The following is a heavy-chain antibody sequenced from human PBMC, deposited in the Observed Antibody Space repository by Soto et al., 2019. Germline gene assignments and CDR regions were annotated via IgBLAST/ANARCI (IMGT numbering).Heavy chain of an antibody. CDR1: GFTFSAYG. CDR3: AKDSRSSAVTATRVYGMDV. D-gene: IGHD2-21*02. CDR2: ISHDGTNK. J-gene: IGHJ6*02. V-gene: IGHV3-30*18. Sequence: GGSLRLSCTPSGFTFSAYGMHWVRQAPGKGLEWVAAISHDGTNKYYGDSVRGRFTISRDNSKNTLYLQMSTLRNEDTAVYYCAKDSRSSAVTATRVYGMDVWGQGTTVTVSS.